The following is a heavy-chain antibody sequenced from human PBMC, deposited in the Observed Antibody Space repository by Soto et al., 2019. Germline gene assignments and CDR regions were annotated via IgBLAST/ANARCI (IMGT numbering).Heavy chain of an antibody. J-gene: IGHJ5*01. V-gene: IGHV4-30-4*01. CDR3: ARAHWYSDCVCDSSSTSFYT. CDR1: GCSIRSGDYY. Sequence: TLSLTCTVSGCSIRSGDYYWSWIRQPPGKGLEWIGYIYYSGSTYYNPSLKSRVTISVDTSKNQFSLKLSSVTAADTAVYYCARAHWYSDCVCDSSSTSFYTCARGTMLPLAP. D-gene: IGHD2-21*02. CDR2: IYYSGST.